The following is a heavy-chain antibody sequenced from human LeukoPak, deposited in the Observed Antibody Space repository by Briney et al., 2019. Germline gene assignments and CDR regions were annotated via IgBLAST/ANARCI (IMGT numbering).Heavy chain of an antibody. J-gene: IGHJ4*02. CDR3: ARRRDFIDF. Sequence: GGSLRLSCAASGFTLSDYYMSWIRQAPGKGLEWVSYSSSSGSTMYYADSVKGRFAIPRDNAKNSLYLQMNSLRADDTAVYYCARRRDFIDFWGQGTLVTVSS. V-gene: IGHV3-11*01. CDR1: GFTLSDYY. D-gene: IGHD3/OR15-3a*01. CDR2: SSSSGSTM.